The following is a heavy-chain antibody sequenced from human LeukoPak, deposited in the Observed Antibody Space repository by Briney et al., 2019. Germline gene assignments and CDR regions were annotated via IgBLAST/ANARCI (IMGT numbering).Heavy chain of an antibody. Sequence: GGSLRLSCAASGFTFSSYAMTWVRKAPGKGLEWVSGISGSGSSTYYADSVKGRFTIFRDNSKNTQYLQMNSLRAEDTAVYFCAKGGGVMTASSFDFWGQGTLVTVSS. V-gene: IGHV3-23*01. J-gene: IGHJ4*02. CDR1: GFTFSSYA. D-gene: IGHD3-16*01. CDR2: ISGSGSST. CDR3: AKGGGVMTASSFDF.